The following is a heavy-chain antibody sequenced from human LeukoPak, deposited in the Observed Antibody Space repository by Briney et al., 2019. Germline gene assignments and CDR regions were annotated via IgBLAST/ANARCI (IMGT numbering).Heavy chain of an antibody. CDR2: ISSSGSYI. D-gene: IGHD1-26*01. V-gene: IGHV3-21*04. CDR1: RFTFSSYS. J-gene: IGHJ4*02. CDR3: AKGAVGGSYYDY. Sequence: AGGSLRLSCAASRFTFSSYSMNWVRQAPGKGLEWVSSISSSGSYIYYADSVKGRFTISRDNAKNSLYLQMNSLRAEDTALYYCAKGAVGGSYYDYWGQGTLVTVSS.